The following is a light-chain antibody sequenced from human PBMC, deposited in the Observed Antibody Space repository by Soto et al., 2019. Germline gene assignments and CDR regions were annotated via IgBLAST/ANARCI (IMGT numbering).Light chain of an antibody. J-gene: IGKJ4*01. CDR3: QQYDNLPLT. Sequence: DIQMTQSPSSLSASVGDRVTITCQASQDISNYLNWYQQKPGKAPKLLIYDASNLETGVPSRFSGSGSGTYFTFTISSLQPEDIATYYCQQYDNLPLTFGGGTKVDTK. V-gene: IGKV1-33*01. CDR2: DAS. CDR1: QDISNY.